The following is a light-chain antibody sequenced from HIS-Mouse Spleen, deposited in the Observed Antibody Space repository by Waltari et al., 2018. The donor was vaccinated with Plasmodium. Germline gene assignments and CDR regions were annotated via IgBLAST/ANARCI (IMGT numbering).Light chain of an antibody. CDR3: YSTDSSGNHRV. CDR1: ALSTKY. V-gene: IGLV3-10*01. J-gene: IGLJ3*02. Sequence: SYELTQPPSVSVSPGQTARITCSGDALSTKYAYLYQQKSGQAPVLVIYEDSKRPSRIPERFSGSSSGTMATLTISGAQVEDEADYYCYSTDSSGNHRVFGGGTKLTVL. CDR2: EDS.